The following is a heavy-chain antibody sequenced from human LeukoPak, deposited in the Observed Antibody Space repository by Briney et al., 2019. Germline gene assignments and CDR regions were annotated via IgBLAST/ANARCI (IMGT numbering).Heavy chain of an antibody. CDR3: ARVLMAGTVFWDY. D-gene: IGHD6-19*01. CDR2: INHSGST. CDR1: GGSFSGYY. J-gene: IGHJ4*02. Sequence: PSETLSLTCAVYGGSFSGYYWSWIRQPPGKGLEWIGEINHSGSTNYNPSLKSRVTISVDTSKNQFSLKLSSVTAADTAVYYCARVLMAGTVFWDYWGQGTLVTVSS. V-gene: IGHV4-34*01.